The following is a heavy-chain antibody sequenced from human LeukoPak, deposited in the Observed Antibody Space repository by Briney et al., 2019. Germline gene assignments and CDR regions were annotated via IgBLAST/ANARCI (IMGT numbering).Heavy chain of an antibody. CDR3: APRLPQLWFDY. D-gene: IGHD3-16*01. CDR2: IYWDDDK. J-gene: IGHJ4*02. Sequence: ESGPTLVNPTQPLTLNCNFPGFSLSTSGMCVNWIRQPPGKALEWLALIYWDDDKRYSPSLKSRLSITKDTSKNQVVLTMTNMDPVDTATYDCAPRLPQLWFDYWGQGTLVTVSS. CDR1: GFSLSTSGMC. V-gene: IGHV2-5*08.